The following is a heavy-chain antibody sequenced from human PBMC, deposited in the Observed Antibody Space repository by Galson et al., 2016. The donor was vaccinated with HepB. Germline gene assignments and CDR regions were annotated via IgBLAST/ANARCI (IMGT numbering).Heavy chain of an antibody. J-gene: IGHJ4*02. Sequence: TLSLTCTVSGGSISSGGYYWSWIRQHPGKGLEWIGYIHYSGSTCYNPSLESRVSISVDTFKNQFSLKLSSVTAADTAVYYCARDKNERGYSYGHFDYWGQGALVTVSS. V-gene: IGHV4-31*03. CDR3: ARDKNERGYSYGHFDY. CDR1: GGSISSGGYY. D-gene: IGHD5-18*01. CDR2: IHYSGST.